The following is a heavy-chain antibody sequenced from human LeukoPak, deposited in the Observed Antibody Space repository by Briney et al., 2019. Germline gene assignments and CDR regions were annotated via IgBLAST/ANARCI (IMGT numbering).Heavy chain of an antibody. D-gene: IGHD5-12*01. CDR1: GFTFSRYW. J-gene: IGHJ4*02. CDR3: ARSPPSPWGYDIQYYFDY. CDR2: IKEDGSEK. Sequence: GGSLRLSCAASGFTFSRYWMTWVRQAPGTGLELVANIKEDGSEKYYVDSVKGRFTISRDNSKNTLYLQMNSLRAEDTAVYYCARSPPSPWGYDIQYYFDYWGQGTLVTVSS. V-gene: IGHV3-7*03.